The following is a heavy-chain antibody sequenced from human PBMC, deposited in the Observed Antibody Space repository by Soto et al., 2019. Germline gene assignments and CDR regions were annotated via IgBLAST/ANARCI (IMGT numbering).Heavy chain of an antibody. D-gene: IGHD6-19*01. V-gene: IGHV1-69*01. Sequence: QVQLVQSGAEVKKPGSSVKVSCKASGGTFSSYAISWVRQAPGQGLEWMGGIIPIFGTANYAQKFQGRVTTTADESPTTAYMELSSLRSEDTAVYYCQRDLRSSGWYGYFDYWGQGTLVTVSS. CDR1: GGTFSSYA. J-gene: IGHJ4*02. CDR3: QRDLRSSGWYGYFDY. CDR2: IIPIFGTA.